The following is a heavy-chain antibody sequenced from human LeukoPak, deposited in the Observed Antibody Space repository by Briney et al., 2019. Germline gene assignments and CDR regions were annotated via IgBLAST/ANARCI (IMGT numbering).Heavy chain of an antibody. J-gene: IGHJ4*02. CDR2: INHSGCT. Sequence: SETLSLTCAVYGGSFSGYYWSCIRQHPGKGLEWIGEINHSGCTNYNPSLKSRVTISVDASKNQFSLKLSSVTAADTAVYYCACYERYVGAFSYWGQGTLVTVSS. V-gene: IGHV4-34*01. D-gene: IGHD1-26*01. CDR3: ACYERYVGAFSY. CDR1: GGSFSGYY.